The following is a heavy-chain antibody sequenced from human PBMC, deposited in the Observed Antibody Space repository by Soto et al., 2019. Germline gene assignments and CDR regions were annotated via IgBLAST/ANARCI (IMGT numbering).Heavy chain of an antibody. V-gene: IGHV3-66*01. CDR2: IYSGGST. J-gene: IGHJ4*02. D-gene: IGHD2-15*01. Sequence: GGSLRLSCAASGFTVSSNYMSWVRQAPGKGLEWVSVIYSGGSTYYADSVKGRFTISRDNSKNTLYLQMNSLRAEDTAVYYCARDQYCSGGSCYPTRWGQGTLVTVSS. CDR1: GFTVSSNY. CDR3: ARDQYCSGGSCYPTR.